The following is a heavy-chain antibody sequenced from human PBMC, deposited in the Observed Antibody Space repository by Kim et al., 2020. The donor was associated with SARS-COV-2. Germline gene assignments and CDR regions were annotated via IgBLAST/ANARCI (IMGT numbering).Heavy chain of an antibody. J-gene: IGHJ6*02. D-gene: IGHD4-17*01. Sequence: VKGRFTISRDNAKNSLYLQMNSLRAEETAVYYCAREITVTTRYYYYGMDVWGQGTTVTVSS. V-gene: IGHV3-11*06. CDR3: AREITVTTRYYYYGMDV.